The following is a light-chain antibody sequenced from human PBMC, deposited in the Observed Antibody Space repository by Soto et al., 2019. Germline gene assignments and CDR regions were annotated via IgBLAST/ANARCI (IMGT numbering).Light chain of an antibody. Sequence: EIVMTQSPATLSVSPGERATLSCRASQSVSSNLAWCQQKPGQAPSLLIYGASSRVLGIPDRFSGSGSGTDFTLTISRLEPEDFAVYYCHHYGSSPLTFGQGTRLEIK. J-gene: IGKJ5*01. V-gene: IGKV3-20*01. CDR2: GAS. CDR3: HHYGSSPLT. CDR1: QSVSSN.